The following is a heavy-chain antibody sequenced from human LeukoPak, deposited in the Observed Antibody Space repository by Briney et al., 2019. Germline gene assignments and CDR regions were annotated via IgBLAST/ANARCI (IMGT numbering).Heavy chain of an antibody. V-gene: IGHV1-24*01. Sequence: ASVKVSCKVSGYTLTELSMHWVRQAPGKGLEWMGGFDPEDGETIYTQKFQGRVTMTEDTSTDTAYMELSSLRSEDTAVYYCATDRDFWSGYYIFDYWGQGTLVTVSS. J-gene: IGHJ4*02. CDR3: ATDRDFWSGYYIFDY. CDR2: FDPEDGET. CDR1: GYTLTELS. D-gene: IGHD3-3*01.